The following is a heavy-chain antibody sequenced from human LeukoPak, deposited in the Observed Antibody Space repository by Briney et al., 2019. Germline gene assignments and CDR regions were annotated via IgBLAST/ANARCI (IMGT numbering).Heavy chain of an antibody. CDR2: IYSGGRT. J-gene: IGHJ4*02. Sequence: GGSLRLSCAASGLTVSNNYMSWVRQAPGKGLEWVSVIYSGGRTLYADSVKGRFTISRDNSKNTLYLQMNSLRGEDTAVYYCARDYYGSGSYRKRGDYWGQGTLVTVSS. D-gene: IGHD3-10*01. V-gene: IGHV3-66*01. CDR3: ARDYYGSGSYRKRGDY. CDR1: GLTVSNNY.